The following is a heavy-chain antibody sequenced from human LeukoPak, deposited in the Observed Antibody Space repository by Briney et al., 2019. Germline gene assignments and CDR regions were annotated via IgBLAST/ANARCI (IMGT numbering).Heavy chain of an antibody. Sequence: ASVKVSCKASGGTFSSYAISWVRQAPGQGLEWMGGIIPIFGTANYAQKFQGRVTITADESTSTAYMELSSLRSEDTAVYYCARQYYYDSSGYYDTAYFDYWGQGTLVTVSS. D-gene: IGHD3-22*01. J-gene: IGHJ4*02. V-gene: IGHV1-69*01. CDR1: GGTFSSYA. CDR3: ARQYYYDSSGYYDTAYFDY. CDR2: IIPIFGTA.